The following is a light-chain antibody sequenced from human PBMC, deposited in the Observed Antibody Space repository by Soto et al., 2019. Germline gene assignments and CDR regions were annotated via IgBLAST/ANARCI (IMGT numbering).Light chain of an antibody. Sequence: GDRVTITCRASQSISNYLNWYQLKPGKAPNLLIYAASRLQGGVPSRFSGSGSGTDFTLTISSLQPEDSATYYCQQSYSTPRTFGGGTKVEIK. V-gene: IGKV1-39*01. CDR2: AAS. CDR1: QSISNY. J-gene: IGKJ4*01. CDR3: QQSYSTPRT.